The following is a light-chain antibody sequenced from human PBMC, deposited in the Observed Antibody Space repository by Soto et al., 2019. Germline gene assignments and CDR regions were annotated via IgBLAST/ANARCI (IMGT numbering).Light chain of an antibody. J-gene: IGLJ2*01. CDR3: LLYYGGAVV. Sequence: QAVVTQEPSLTVSPGGTVTRTCASSTGAVTSGYYPSWFQQKPGQAPKPLIYSTSNKHSWTPARFSGSLLGGKAALTLSGVQPEDEAEYYCLLYYGGAVVFGGGTKVTVL. CDR2: STS. V-gene: IGLV7-43*01. CDR1: TGAVTSGYY.